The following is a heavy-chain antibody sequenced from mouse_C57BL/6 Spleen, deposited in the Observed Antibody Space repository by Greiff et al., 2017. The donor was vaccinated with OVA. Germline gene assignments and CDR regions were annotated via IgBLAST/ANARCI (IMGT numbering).Heavy chain of an antibody. CDR1: GFTFSDYG. J-gene: IGHJ2*01. CDR2: ISSGSSTI. D-gene: IGHD4-1*01. Sequence: EVKLMESGGGLVKPGGSLKLSCAASGFTFSDYGMHWVRQAPEKGLEWVAYISSGSSTIYYADTVKGRVTISRDNAKNTLFLQMTSLRSEDTAMYYCAITGTGFDYWGQGTTLAGSS. CDR3: AITGTGFDY. V-gene: IGHV5-17*01.